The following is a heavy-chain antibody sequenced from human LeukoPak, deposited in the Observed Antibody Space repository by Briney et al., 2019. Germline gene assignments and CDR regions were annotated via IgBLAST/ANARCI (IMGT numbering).Heavy chain of an antibody. V-gene: IGHV1-18*01. Sequence: ASVKVSCKASGYTFTSYGISWVRQAPGQGLEWMGWISAYNGITNYAQKLQGRVTMTTDTSTSTAYMELRSLRSDDTAVYYCARDPGGYDPMYMDVWGKGTTVTVSS. CDR2: ISAYNGIT. CDR1: GYTFTSYG. D-gene: IGHD5-12*01. J-gene: IGHJ6*03. CDR3: ARDPGGYDPMYMDV.